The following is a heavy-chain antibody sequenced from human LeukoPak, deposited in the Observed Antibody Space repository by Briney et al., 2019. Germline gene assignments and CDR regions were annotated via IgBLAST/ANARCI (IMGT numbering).Heavy chain of an antibody. CDR2: ISGSGGST. D-gene: IGHD3-10*01. Sequence: GGSLRLSCAASGFTFSSYAMSWVRQAPGKGLEWVSAISGSGGSTYYADSVKGRFTISRDNSKNTLYLQMNSLRAEDTAVYYCAKAWGGTMVRGVSSYFDYWGQGTLVTVSS. V-gene: IGHV3-23*01. J-gene: IGHJ4*02. CDR1: GFTFSSYA. CDR3: AKAWGGTMVRGVSSYFDY.